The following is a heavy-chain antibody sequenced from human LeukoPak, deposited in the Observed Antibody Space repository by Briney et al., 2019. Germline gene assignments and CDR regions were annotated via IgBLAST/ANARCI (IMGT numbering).Heavy chain of an antibody. CDR2: ISAYNGNT. Sequence: PGGSLRLSCAASEFTFTSYGISWVRQAPGQGLEWMGWISAYNGNTNYAQKLQGRVTMTTDTSTSTAYMELRSLRSDDTAVYYCARDRYIYDFWSGYYSNWGQGTLVTVSS. J-gene: IGHJ4*02. CDR3: ARDRYIYDFWSGYYSN. CDR1: EFTFTSYG. D-gene: IGHD3-3*01. V-gene: IGHV1-18*01.